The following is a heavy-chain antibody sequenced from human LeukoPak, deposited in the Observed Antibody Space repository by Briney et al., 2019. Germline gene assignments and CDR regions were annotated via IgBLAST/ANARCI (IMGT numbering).Heavy chain of an antibody. J-gene: IGHJ4*02. CDR2: VNTDGSST. Sequence: GGSLRLSCAASGFTFSSYWMHCVRQAPWKGLVWVSRVNTDGSSTTYADSVKGRFTISRDNAKNTLYLQMNSLRAEDTAVYYCARDLRGIVVVTAIDYWGQGTLVTVSS. D-gene: IGHD2-21*02. V-gene: IGHV3-74*01. CDR1: GFTFSSYW. CDR3: ARDLRGIVVVTAIDY.